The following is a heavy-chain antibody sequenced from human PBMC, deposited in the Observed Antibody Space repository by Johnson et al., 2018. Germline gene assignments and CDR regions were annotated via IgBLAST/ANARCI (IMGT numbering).Heavy chain of an antibody. D-gene: IGHD2-15*01. V-gene: IGHV3-30*03. Sequence: QVQLVQSGGGVVQPGRSLRLSCAASGFTFSSYAMHWVRQAPGKGLEWVALISYDGSHKYYADSVKGRFIISRDNSKNTRYLQMNSLRPDDTAVYYCARGGDYHYYYYMDVWGKGTTVTVSS. CDR2: ISYDGSHK. J-gene: IGHJ6*03. CDR3: ARGGDYHYYYYMDV. CDR1: GFTFSSYA.